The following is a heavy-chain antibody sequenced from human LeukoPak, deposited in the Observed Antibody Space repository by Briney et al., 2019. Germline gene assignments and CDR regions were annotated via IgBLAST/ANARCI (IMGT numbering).Heavy chain of an antibody. J-gene: IGHJ4*02. V-gene: IGHV3-48*03. CDR3: ARDPSGAYFDY. CDR1: GFTFSSYE. D-gene: IGHD3-10*01. Sequence: GGSLRLSCAASGFTFSSYEMNWVRQAPGKGLEWVSYISSSGSTIYYADSVKGRFTISRDNAKNSQYLQMNSLRAEDTAVYYCARDPSGAYFDYWGQGTLVTVSS. CDR2: ISSSGSTI.